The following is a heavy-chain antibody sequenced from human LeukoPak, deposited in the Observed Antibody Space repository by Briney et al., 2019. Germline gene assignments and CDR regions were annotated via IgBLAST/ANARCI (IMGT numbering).Heavy chain of an antibody. CDR3: ANVRVG. CDR2: SRNKASSYTT. Sequence: PGGSQRLSCAASGFKFSDHYIDWVRQAPGKGLEWVGRSRNKASSYTTEYAASVEGRFTISRDVSESSLYLQMNSLRAEDTAVYYCANVRVGWGQGTLVTVSS. CDR1: GFKFSDHY. V-gene: IGHV3-72*01. J-gene: IGHJ4*02. D-gene: IGHD2-8*02.